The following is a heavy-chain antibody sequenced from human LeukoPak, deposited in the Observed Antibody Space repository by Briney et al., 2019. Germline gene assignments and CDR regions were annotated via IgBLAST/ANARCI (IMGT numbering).Heavy chain of an antibody. J-gene: IGHJ4*02. Sequence: GGSLRLSCAASGFTFSPYWMHWVRQAPGKGLVWVSRINGDGSSTSYADSVKGRVPISRDNAKNTLYLQMNSLRAEGTAVFYCARGKSGVVDYWGQGTLVTVSS. CDR1: GFTFSPYW. CDR3: ARGKSGVVDY. CDR2: INGDGSST. D-gene: IGHD3-3*01. V-gene: IGHV3-74*01.